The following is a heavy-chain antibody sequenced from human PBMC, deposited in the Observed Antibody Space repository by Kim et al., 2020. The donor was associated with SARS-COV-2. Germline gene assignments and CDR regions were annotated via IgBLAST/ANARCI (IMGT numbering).Heavy chain of an antibody. CDR1: GFTFDDYA. D-gene: IGHD6-13*01. Sequence: GGSLRLSCAASGFTFDDYAMHWVRQAPGNGLEWVSGISWNSGSIGYADSVKGRFTISRDNAKNSLYLQMNSLRAEDTALYYCAKGASESYSSSWYGNWGQGTLVTVSS. CDR3: AKGASESYSSSWYGN. CDR2: ISWNSGSI. V-gene: IGHV3-9*01. J-gene: IGHJ4*02.